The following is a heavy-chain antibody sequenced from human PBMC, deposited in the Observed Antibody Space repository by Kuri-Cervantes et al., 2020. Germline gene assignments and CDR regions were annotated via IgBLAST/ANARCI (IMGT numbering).Heavy chain of an antibody. J-gene: IGHJ4*02. D-gene: IGHD5-18*01. V-gene: IGHV3-23*01. CDR2: ISGSGGST. CDR1: GFTFSSYA. Sequence: GESLKISCAASGFTFSSYAMSWVRQAPGKGLEWVSAISGSGGSTYYADSVKGRFTISRDNAKNSLYLQMNSLRAEDTAAYYCARDQGYSYGSTYYFDYWGQGTLVTVSS. CDR3: ARDQGYSYGSTYYFDY.